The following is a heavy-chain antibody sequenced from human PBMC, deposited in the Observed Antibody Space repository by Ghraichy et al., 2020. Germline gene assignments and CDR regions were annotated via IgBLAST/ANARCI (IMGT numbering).Heavy chain of an antibody. D-gene: IGHD1-14*01. V-gene: IGHV3-30-3*01. J-gene: IGHJ5*02. CDR1: GFTFSSYA. CDR3: ARYCGLPRRTITGGCLDP. CDR2: ISYDGSNK. Sequence: GGSLRLSCAASGFTFSSYAMHWVRQAPGKGLEWVAVISYDGSNKYYADSVKGRFTISRDNSKNTLYLQMNSLRAEDTAVYYCARYCGLPRRTITGGCLDPWGQGTLVTVSS.